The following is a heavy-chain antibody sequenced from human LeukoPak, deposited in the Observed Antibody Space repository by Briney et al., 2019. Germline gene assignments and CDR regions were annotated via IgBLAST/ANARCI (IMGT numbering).Heavy chain of an antibody. CDR3: ARDRGYSTFDM. CDR1: GFTFSSYW. Sequence: SGGSLRVSCVASGFTFSSYWMAWVRQAPGKGLEWVANINQDGSEKNYVDAVKGRFTISRDNAKNSLCLQMNSLRAEDTAVYYCARDRGYSTFDMWGQGTMVTVSS. D-gene: IGHD5-18*01. J-gene: IGHJ3*02. CDR2: INQDGSEK. V-gene: IGHV3-7*05.